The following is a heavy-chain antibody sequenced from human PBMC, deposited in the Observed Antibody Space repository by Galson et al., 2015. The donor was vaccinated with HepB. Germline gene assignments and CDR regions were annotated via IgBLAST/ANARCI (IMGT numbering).Heavy chain of an antibody. CDR2: IYYSGST. CDR1: GFSFSSYY. CDR3: ARQPRSSWQEPFDY. D-gene: IGHD6-13*01. J-gene: IGHJ4*02. Sequence: LRLSCAASGFSFSSYYWGWIRQPPGKGLEWIGSIYYSGSTYYNPSLKSRVTISVDTSKNQFSLKLSSVTAADTAVYYCARQPRSSWQEPFDYWGQGTLVTVSS. V-gene: IGHV4-39*01.